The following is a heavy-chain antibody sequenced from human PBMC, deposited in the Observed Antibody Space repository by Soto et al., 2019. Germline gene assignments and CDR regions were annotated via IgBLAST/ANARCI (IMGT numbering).Heavy chain of an antibody. CDR2: IIPIFGTA. J-gene: IGHJ4*02. Sequence: SVKVSCKASGGTFSSYAISWVRQAPGQGLEWMGGIIPIFGTANYAQKFQGRVTITADESTSTAYMELSSLRSEDTAVYYCAREPYYYGSSGYSDYWGQGTLVTVSS. D-gene: IGHD3-22*01. V-gene: IGHV1-69*13. CDR3: AREPYYYGSSGYSDY. CDR1: GGTFSSYA.